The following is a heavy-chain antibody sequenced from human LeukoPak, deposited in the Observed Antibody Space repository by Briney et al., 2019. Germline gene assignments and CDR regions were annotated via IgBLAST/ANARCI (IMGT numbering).Heavy chain of an antibody. J-gene: IGHJ6*02. CDR2: IYYSGST. D-gene: IGHD6-13*01. Sequence: PGGSLRLSCAASGFTFSSYAMSWVRQAPGKGLEWIGSIYYSGSTYYNPSLKSRVTISVDTSKNQFSLKLSSVTAADTAVYYCARRDSSSWPGPDGYYYGMDVWGQGTTVTVSS. V-gene: IGHV4-39*01. CDR3: ARRDSSSWPGPDGYYYGMDV. CDR1: GFTFSSYA.